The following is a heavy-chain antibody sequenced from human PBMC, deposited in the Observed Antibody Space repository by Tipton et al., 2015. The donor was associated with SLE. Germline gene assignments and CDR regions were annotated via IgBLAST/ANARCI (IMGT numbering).Heavy chain of an antibody. CDR2: IYYSGST. CDR1: GGSISSYY. V-gene: IGHV4-59*01. J-gene: IGHJ4*02. D-gene: IGHD6-19*01. Sequence: TLSLTCTVSGGSISSYYRSWIRQPPGKGLEWIGYIYYSGSTNYNPSLKSRVTISVDTSKNQFSLKLSSVTAADTAVYYCATGIAVAGPFDYWGQGTLVTVSS. CDR3: ATGIAVAGPFDY.